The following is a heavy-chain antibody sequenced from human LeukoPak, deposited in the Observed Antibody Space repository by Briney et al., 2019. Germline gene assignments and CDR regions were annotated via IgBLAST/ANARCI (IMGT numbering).Heavy chain of an antibody. CDR2: IYPGDSDT. D-gene: IGHD1-26*01. V-gene: IGHV5-51*01. Sequence: GESLKISCETSGYSFPNYWIGWVRQMPGKGLEWMGIIYPGDSDTRYSPSFQGQVTISADKSINTAYLKWNSLRASDTAMYYCVRRVGATRGADWGQGTLVTVSS. J-gene: IGHJ4*02. CDR1: GYSFPNYW. CDR3: VRRVGATRGAD.